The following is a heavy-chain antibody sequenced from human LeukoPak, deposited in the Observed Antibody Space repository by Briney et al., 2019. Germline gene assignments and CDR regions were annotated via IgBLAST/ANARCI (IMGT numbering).Heavy chain of an antibody. J-gene: IGHJ4*02. CDR2: IKQDGSEK. V-gene: IGHV3-7*01. CDR1: GSTFSSYW. CDR3: ARDFRYGEGGFDY. D-gene: IGHD4-17*01. Sequence: GGSLRLSCAASGSTFSSYWMSWVRQAPGKGLEWVANIKQDGSEKYYVDSVKGRFTISRDNAKNSLYLQMNSLRAEDTAVYYCARDFRYGEGGFDYWGQGTLVTVSS.